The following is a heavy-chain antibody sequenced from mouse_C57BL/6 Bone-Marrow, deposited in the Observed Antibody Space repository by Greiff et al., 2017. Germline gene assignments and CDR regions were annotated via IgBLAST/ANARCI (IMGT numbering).Heavy chain of an antibody. CDR2: INPGSGGT. CDR1: GYAFTNYL. V-gene: IGHV1-54*01. CDR3: ARSELWFAY. J-gene: IGHJ3*01. Sequence: VQLQQSGAELVRPGTSVKVSCKASGYAFTNYLIEWVKQRPGQGLEWIGVINPGSGGTNYTEEFKGKATLTADKSSSTAYMQLSSLTSEDSAVYFCARSELWFAYWGQGTLVTVSA.